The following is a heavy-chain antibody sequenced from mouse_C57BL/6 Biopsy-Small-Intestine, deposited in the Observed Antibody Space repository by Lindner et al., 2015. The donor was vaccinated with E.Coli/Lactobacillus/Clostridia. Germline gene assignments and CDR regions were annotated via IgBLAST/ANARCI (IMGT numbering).Heavy chain of an antibody. V-gene: IGHV1-9*01. D-gene: IGHD2-12*01. Sequence: VQLQESGAEVMKPGASVKLSCKGYWLHNLWLLDRVGKERPGHGLEWIGEILPGSGSTNYNEKFKDKATFTADASSNTAYMQLSSLTTEDSAIYYCARFPYYSDPYAMDYWGQGTSVTVSS. CDR2: ILPGSGST. CDR3: ARFPYYSDPYAMDY. J-gene: IGHJ4*01. CDR1: LHNLWLL.